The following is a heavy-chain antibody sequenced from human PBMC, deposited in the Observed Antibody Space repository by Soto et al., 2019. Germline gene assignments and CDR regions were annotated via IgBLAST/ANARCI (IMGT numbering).Heavy chain of an antibody. V-gene: IGHV3-30*18. D-gene: IGHD3-22*01. CDR3: AKGDSSGYYLLPHGMDV. CDR1: GFTFSSYG. J-gene: IGHJ6*02. CDR2: VSYDGSDK. Sequence: QVQLVESGGGVVQPGRSLRLSCAPSGFTFSSYGMHWVRQAPGKGLEWVAVVSYDGSDKYYADSVKGRFTISRDNSKNTLYLQMNSLRAEDTAVYYCAKGDSSGYYLLPHGMDVWGQGTTVTVYS.